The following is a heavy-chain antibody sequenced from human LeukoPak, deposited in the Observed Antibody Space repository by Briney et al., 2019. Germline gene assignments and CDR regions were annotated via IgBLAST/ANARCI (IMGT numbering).Heavy chain of an antibody. D-gene: IGHD3-10*01. CDR2: IYYTGSS. Sequence: SETLSLTCSVSGDSISSSSYYWGWIRQSPGKGLEWIGGIYYTGSSYYNPSLESRVTISVDTSKNHFSLKLSSVTAEDTAVYYCARLGHGFGELRYFNPWGQGTLVTVSS. CDR3: ARLGHGFGELRYFNP. CDR1: GDSISSSSYY. J-gene: IGHJ4*02. V-gene: IGHV4-39*02.